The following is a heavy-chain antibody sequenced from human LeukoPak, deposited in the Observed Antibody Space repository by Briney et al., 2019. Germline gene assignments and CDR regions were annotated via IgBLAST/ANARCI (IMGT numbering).Heavy chain of an antibody. CDR3: ASLMAAAGTEFDY. CDR2: INHSGST. J-gene: IGHJ4*02. Sequence: PSETLSLTCAVYGGSFSGYYWGWIRQPPGKGLEWIGEINHSGSTNYNPSLKSRVTISVDTSKNQFSLKLSSATAADTAVYYCASLMAAAGTEFDYWGQGPLVTVSS. D-gene: IGHD6-13*01. CDR1: GGSFSGYY. V-gene: IGHV4-34*01.